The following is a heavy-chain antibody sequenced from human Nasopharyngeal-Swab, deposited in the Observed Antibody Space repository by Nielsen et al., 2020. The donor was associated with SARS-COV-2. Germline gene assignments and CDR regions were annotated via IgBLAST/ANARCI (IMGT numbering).Heavy chain of an antibody. CDR3: ARSLGAEVLAVEHY. CDR1: GFIFSDYT. J-gene: IGHJ4*02. CDR2: ISSTSRYI. V-gene: IGHV3-21*01. D-gene: IGHD4-17*01. Sequence: GESLKISCAASGFIFSDYTINWVRQAPGKGLEWVASISSTSRYIFYADSVMGRFTISRDNAKKSVFLQMDRLRVEDAAVYYCARSLGAEVLAVEHYWGQGSRVTVSS.